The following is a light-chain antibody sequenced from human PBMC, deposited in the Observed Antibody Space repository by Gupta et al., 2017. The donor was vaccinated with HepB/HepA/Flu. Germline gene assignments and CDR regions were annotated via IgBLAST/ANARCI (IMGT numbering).Light chain of an antibody. V-gene: IGLV6-57*03. Sequence: NFMLTQPHSVSEFPGKTVTISCTRSSGSIAHHYVQWYQQRPGSAPTTVIYGNNDRTCGVPDRFSGSIDRSSNSASLTISGLRAEDEAVYYCQSSDLISQIFGGGTRLTVL. J-gene: IGLJ2*01. CDR2: GNN. CDR1: SGSIAHHY. CDR3: QSSDLISQI.